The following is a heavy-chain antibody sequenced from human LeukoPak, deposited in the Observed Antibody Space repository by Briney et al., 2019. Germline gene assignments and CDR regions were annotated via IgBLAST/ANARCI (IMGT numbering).Heavy chain of an antibody. CDR3: ARGAGYNYPYYFDY. Sequence: GGSLRLSCAASGFTVSSNYMNWVRQAPGKGLEWVSVIYGGGNIYYADSVKGRFTISRDNSKNTLYLQMNSLRAEDTAVYYCARGAGYNYPYYFDYWGQGTLVAVSS. CDR2: IYGGGNI. V-gene: IGHV3-53*01. D-gene: IGHD5-24*01. CDR1: GFTVSSNY. J-gene: IGHJ4*02.